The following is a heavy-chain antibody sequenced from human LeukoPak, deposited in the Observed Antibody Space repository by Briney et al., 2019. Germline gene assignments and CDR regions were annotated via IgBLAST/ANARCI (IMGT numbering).Heavy chain of an antibody. Sequence: GGSLRLSCAASGFTFNNAWMSWVRQGPGKGLEWVGRIKSKTDGGTTDYAAPVKGRFTISRDDSKNTLFLQMNSLKTEDTAVFYCTTEGIFTMVRGVITVFDYWGQGTLVTVSS. CDR2: IKSKTDGGTT. V-gene: IGHV3-15*01. J-gene: IGHJ4*02. CDR1: GFTFNNAW. D-gene: IGHD3-10*01. CDR3: TTEGIFTMVRGVITVFDY.